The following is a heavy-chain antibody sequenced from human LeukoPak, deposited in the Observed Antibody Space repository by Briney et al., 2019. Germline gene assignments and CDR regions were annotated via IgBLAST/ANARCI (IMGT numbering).Heavy chain of an antibody. CDR2: IYPDDSET. D-gene: IGHD1-1*01. Sequence: GESLRISCKGSGYKFSKFWIVWVRQMPGKGLECMGYIYPDDSETTYSPSFEGQVTISADTSINTAYLQWSSLKASDTAMFYCARQGDDLDIDYWGQGTLVTVSS. V-gene: IGHV5-51*01. CDR1: GYKFSKFW. J-gene: IGHJ4*02. CDR3: ARQGDDLDIDY.